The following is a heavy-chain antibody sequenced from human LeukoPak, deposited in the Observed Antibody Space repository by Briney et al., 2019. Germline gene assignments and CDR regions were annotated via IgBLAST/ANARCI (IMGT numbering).Heavy chain of an antibody. V-gene: IGHV4-4*09. D-gene: IGHD3-22*01. CDR2: IYTSGST. J-gene: IGHJ1*01. CDR1: GGSISSDF. Sequence: SVTLSLTCTVSGGSISSDFWSWIRQPPGRELDWIGYIYTSGSTNYNPSLKSRVAISLDTSKNQFSLKLSSVTAADTAVYYCASQRRGSSGYSEYFQQWGQGTLVTVSS. CDR3: ASQRRGSSGYSEYFQQ.